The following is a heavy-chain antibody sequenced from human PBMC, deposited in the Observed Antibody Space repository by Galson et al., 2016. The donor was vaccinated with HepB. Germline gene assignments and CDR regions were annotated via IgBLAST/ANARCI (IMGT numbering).Heavy chain of an antibody. CDR3: SRDHSVEYATAYNWIDP. CDR1: GFAFRSYW. CDR2: VNSDGTTP. D-gene: IGHD2/OR15-2a*01. Sequence: SLRLSCAASGFAFRSYWMHWVRQAPGRGVVWVSRVNSDGTTPDHADSAKGRFTISRDNAKNTLYLQMNSLRADDPDVYYYSRDHSVEYATAYNWIDPWGQGALVTVSS. J-gene: IGHJ5*02. V-gene: IGHV3-74*01.